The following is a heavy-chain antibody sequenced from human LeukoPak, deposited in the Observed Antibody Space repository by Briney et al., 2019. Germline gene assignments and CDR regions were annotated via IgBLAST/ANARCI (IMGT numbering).Heavy chain of an antibody. J-gene: IGHJ5*02. CDR1: GYTFTSYD. V-gene: IGHV1-8*02. D-gene: IGHD2-15*01. CDR2: MNPNSGNT. Sequence: ASVKVSCKASGYTFTSYDINWVRQATGQGLEWMGWMNPNSGNTGYAQKFQGRVTMTRDTSISTAYMELSRLRSDDTAVYYCASLGYCSGGSCYADPWGQGTLVTVSS. CDR3: ASLGYCSGGSCYADP.